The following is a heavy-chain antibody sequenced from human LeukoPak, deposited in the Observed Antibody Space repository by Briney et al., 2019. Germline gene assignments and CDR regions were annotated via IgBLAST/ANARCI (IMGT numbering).Heavy chain of an antibody. J-gene: IGHJ4*02. V-gene: IGHV3-30*04. CDR1: GFTFSSYA. CDR2: ISYDGSNK. Sequence: GGSLRLSCAASGFTFSSYAMHWVRQAPGKGLEWVAVISYDGSNKYYADSVKGRFTISRDNSKNMLYLQMNSLRAEDTAVYYCARDLGGYCTNGVCYRFDYWGQGTLVTVSS. CDR3: ARDLGGYCTNGVCYRFDY. D-gene: IGHD2-8*01.